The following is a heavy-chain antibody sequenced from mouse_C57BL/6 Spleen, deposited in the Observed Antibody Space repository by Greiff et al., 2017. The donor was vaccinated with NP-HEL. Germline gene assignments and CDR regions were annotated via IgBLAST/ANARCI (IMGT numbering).Heavy chain of an antibody. J-gene: IGHJ1*03. Sequence: DVKLVESGPGLVKPSQSLSLTCSVTGYSITSGYYWNWIRQFPGNKLEWMGYISYDGSNNYNPSLKNRISITRDTSKNQFFLKLNSVTTEDTATYYCARVPYDGYYGEYFDVWGTGTTVTVSS. CDR3: ARVPYDGYYGEYFDV. CDR1: GYSITSGYY. CDR2: ISYDGSN. D-gene: IGHD2-3*01. V-gene: IGHV3-6*01.